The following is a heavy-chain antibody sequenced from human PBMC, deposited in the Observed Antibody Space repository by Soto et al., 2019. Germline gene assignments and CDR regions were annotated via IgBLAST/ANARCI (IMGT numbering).Heavy chain of an antibody. D-gene: IGHD3-3*01. Sequence: LRLSCAAYGVTFDDYAMHWFRQAPGKGLEWVESISCNSGSIGYGDSVKGRFTISRDNARNSLYLQMNSLRAEDTAFYYCAKDIINHDCWSGLDXWGQGTTVTVS. CDR1: GVTFDDYA. CDR3: AKDIINHDCWSGLDX. J-gene: IGHJ6*02. V-gene: IGHV3-9*01. CDR2: ISCNSGSI.